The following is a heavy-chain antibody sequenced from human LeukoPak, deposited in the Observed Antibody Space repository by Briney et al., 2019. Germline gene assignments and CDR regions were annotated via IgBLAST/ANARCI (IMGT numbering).Heavy chain of an antibody. J-gene: IGHJ6*03. Sequence: GSSVKVSCKASGGTFSSYTISWVRQAPGQGLEWMGRIIPILGIANYAQKFQGRVTITADKSTSTAYMELSSLRSEDTAVYYCARSATGTTYGYYYYYMDVWGKGTTVTVSS. CDR1: GGTFSSYT. CDR3: ARSATGTTYGYYYYYMDV. D-gene: IGHD1-1*01. CDR2: IIPILGIA. V-gene: IGHV1-69*02.